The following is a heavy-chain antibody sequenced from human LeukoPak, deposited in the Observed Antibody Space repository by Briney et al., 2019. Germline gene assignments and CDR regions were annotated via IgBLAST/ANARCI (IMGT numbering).Heavy chain of an antibody. J-gene: IGHJ4*02. D-gene: IGHD6-6*01. V-gene: IGHV3-64*05. Sequence: GGSLRLSCSASGFTFKSYAMHWVRQAPGKGLEYVSSINTNGANTYYADSVKGRFTISRDNSRNTVYVQMNSLTPEDTAVYYCVKGLDYSSSQMDSWGRGTLVTASS. CDR3: VKGLDYSSSQMDS. CDR1: GFTFKSYA. CDR2: INTNGANT.